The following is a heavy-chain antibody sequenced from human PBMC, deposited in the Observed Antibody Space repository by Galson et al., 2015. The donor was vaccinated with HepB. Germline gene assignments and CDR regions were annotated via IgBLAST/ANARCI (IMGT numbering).Heavy chain of an antibody. V-gene: IGHV5-51*03. Sequence: QSGAEVKKPGESLTISCKGSGYSFTSYWIGWVRQMPGKGLDWMGIIYPGDSDTRYSPSFQGQVTISADKSISTAYLQWSSLKVSDTAMYYCARLNRRAPREDAFDIWGQGTMVTVSS. CDR3: ARLNRRAPREDAFDI. CDR2: IYPGDSDT. J-gene: IGHJ3*02. CDR1: GYSFTSYW.